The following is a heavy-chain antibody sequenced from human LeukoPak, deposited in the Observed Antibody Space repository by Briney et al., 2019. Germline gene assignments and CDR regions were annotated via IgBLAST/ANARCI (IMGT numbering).Heavy chain of an antibody. CDR3: AGGSSTSGSDDGFDI. D-gene: IGHD2-2*01. CDR2: MNPNSGNR. CDR1: EYTFTNYD. V-gene: IGHV1-8*01. J-gene: IGHJ3*02. Sequence: ASVKVSCKASEYTFTNYDINWVRQAPGQGLEWMGWMNPNSGNRGYAQKFQDRVTLTRNTSTSTAYMELSSLRSEDTAVYFCAGGSSTSGSDDGFDIWGQGTMVTVSS.